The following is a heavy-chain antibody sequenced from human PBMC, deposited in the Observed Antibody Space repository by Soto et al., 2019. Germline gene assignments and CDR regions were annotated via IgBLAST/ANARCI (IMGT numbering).Heavy chain of an antibody. CDR2: ISRSSSYT. V-gene: IGHV3-11*06. CDR3: ARGYYGMDV. Sequence: GALRLSCAASGSTFSDYYMSWIRQAPGKGLEWVSYISRSSSYTNYADSVKGRFTISRDNAKNSLYLQMNSLRAEDTAVYYCARGYYGMDVWGQGTTVTVSS. CDR1: GSTFSDYY. J-gene: IGHJ6*02.